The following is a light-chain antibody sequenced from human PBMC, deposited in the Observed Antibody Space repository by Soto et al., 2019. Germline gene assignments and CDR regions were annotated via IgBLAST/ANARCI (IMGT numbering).Light chain of an antibody. CDR1: KSDIGVYDF. J-gene: IGLJ1*01. CDR3: SSYTAGGTI. V-gene: IGLV2-8*01. CDR2: EVV. Sequence: QSALTQPPSASGSPGQSVTISCTGTKSDIGVYDFVSWYQHHPGKAPRLIIYEVVQRPSGVPDRFSGSKSGNTASLTVSGLQAADEADYYCSSYTAGGTIFGTGTKLTVL.